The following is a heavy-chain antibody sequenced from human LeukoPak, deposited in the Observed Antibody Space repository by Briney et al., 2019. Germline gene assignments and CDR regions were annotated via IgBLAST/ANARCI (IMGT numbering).Heavy chain of an antibody. CDR1: GFTFSSYA. Sequence: PGGSLRLSCAASGFTFSSYAMHCVRQAPGKGLEWVAVISDDGSHKYYADSVKGRFTISRDNSKNTLYLQMNSLRAEDTAVYYCAREIRVDSDYWGQGTLVTVSS. V-gene: IGHV3-30-3*01. J-gene: IGHJ4*02. D-gene: IGHD2-2*01. CDR2: ISDDGSHK. CDR3: AREIRVDSDY.